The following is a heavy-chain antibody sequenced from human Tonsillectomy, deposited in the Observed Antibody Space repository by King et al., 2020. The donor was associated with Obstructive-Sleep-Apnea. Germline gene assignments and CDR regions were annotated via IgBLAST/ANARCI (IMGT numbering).Heavy chain of an antibody. V-gene: IGHV3-30*04. CDR1: GFTFTFYA. CDR3: ATGYGDSRNY. Sequence: VQLVESGGGVVQPGRSLRLSCATSGFTFTFYALHWVRQAPGKGLEWVTVISYDGGEKFYADSVKGRFTISRDNSKNTLYLQMSSLRAEDTAVYYCATGYGDSRNYWGLGTLVTVSS. CDR2: ISYDGGEK. J-gene: IGHJ4*02. D-gene: IGHD4-17*01.